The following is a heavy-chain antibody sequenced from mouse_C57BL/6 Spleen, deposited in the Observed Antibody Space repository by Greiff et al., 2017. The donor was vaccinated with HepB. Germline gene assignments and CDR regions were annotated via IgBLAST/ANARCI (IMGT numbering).Heavy chain of an antibody. D-gene: IGHD2-12*01. Sequence: VQLQQSGPELVKPGASVKISCKASGYTFTDYYMNWVKQSHGKSLEWIGDINPNNGGTSYNQKFKGKATLTVDKSSSTAYMELRSLTSEDSAVYYWARHDRPRGLAYWGQGTLVTVSA. CDR1: GYTFTDYY. V-gene: IGHV1-26*01. CDR3: ARHDRPRGLAY. CDR2: INPNNGGT. J-gene: IGHJ3*01.